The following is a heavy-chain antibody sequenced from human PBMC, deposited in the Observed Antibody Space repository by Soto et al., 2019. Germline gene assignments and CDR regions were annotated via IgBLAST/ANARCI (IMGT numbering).Heavy chain of an antibody. CDR3: ARDWGIAVAGTDAFDI. Sequence: ASVKVSCKASGYTFTSYGTSWVRQAPGQGLEWMGWISAYNGNTNYAQKLQGRVTMTTDTSTSTAYMELRSLRSDDTAVYYCARDWGIAVAGTDAFDIWGQGTMVTVSS. D-gene: IGHD6-19*01. J-gene: IGHJ3*02. CDR2: ISAYNGNT. CDR1: GYTFTSYG. V-gene: IGHV1-18*01.